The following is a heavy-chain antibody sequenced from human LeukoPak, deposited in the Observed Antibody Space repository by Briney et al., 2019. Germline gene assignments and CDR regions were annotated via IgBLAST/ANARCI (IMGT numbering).Heavy chain of an antibody. CDR2: IYTSGST. CDR1: GDSFSTSY. J-gene: IGHJ4*02. V-gene: IGHV4-4*07. D-gene: IGHD3-22*01. Sequence: SETLSLPCAVSGDSFSTSYWTWIRQPAGKGLEWIGRIYTSGSTNYNPSLKSRVTMSIDTSKKQFSLKLSSVTAADTAVYYCARDLGYDSSGYHYWGQGTLVTVSS. CDR3: ARDLGYDSSGYHY.